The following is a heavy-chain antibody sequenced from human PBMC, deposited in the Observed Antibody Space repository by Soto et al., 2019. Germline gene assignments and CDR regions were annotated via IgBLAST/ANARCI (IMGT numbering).Heavy chain of an antibody. CDR3: VRIRRGDGYTFGY. J-gene: IGHJ4*02. CDR2: INIDGSTT. V-gene: IGHV3-74*01. CDR1: GFSLSNYW. Sequence: EVQLVESGGVSVQPGGSLRLSCAASGFSLSNYWMHWVRQAPGKGLVWVSSINIDGSTTTYADSVKGRFTISRDNAKNTLYLQMNSLRDEDTALCYCVRIRRGDGYTFGYWGQGTLVTVSS. D-gene: IGHD5-12*01.